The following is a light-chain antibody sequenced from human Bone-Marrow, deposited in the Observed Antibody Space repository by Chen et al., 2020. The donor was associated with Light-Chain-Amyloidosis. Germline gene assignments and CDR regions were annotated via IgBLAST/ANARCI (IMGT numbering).Light chain of an antibody. CDR1: QSVSNNY. V-gene: IGKV3-20*01. J-gene: IGKJ1*01. CDR3: QQYCCSPRT. Sequence: ELVLTQSPGTLSLSPGERATLSCRASQSVSNNYFAWFQQKPGQAPRLLIYDASTRATGIPDRFSGSGSGTDFTLTISRLEPEDFAVYYCQQYCCSPRTFGQGTKVEIK. CDR2: DAS.